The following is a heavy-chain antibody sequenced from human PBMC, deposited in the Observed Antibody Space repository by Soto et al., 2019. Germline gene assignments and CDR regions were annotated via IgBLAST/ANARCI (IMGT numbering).Heavy chain of an antibody. CDR1: GYTFTSYA. V-gene: IGHV1-3*01. CDR3: ASAPYSYGYSCFDP. CDR2: INAGNGNT. J-gene: IGHJ5*02. D-gene: IGHD5-18*01. Sequence: GASLKVSCKASGYTFTSYAMHWVRQAPGQRLEWMGWINAGNGNTKYSQKFQGRVTITRDTSASTAYMELSSLRSKDTAVYYCASAPYSYGYSCFDPWGQGTLVTVSS.